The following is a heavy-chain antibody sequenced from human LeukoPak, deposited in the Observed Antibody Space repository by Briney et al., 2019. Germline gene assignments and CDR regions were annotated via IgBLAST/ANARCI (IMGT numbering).Heavy chain of an antibody. V-gene: IGHV3-30*02. CDR3: AKEKGYGDYVVNWFDP. CDR1: GFTFSSYG. Sequence: RPGGSLRLSCAASGFTFSSYGMHWVRQAPGKGLEWVAFIRYDGSNKYYADSVKGRFTISRDNSKNTLYLQMNSLRAEDTAVYYCAKEKGYGDYVVNWFDPWGQGTLVTVSS. J-gene: IGHJ5*02. CDR2: IRYDGSNK. D-gene: IGHD4-17*01.